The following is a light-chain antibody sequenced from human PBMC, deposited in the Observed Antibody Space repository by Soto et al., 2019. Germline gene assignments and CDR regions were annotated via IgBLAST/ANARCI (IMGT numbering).Light chain of an antibody. CDR3: HQRQSWPRT. CDR2: QTS. Sequence: EIVMTQTPATLSVSPGERATLSCRASQSLSSSLAWYQQKPGQAPRLLIYQTSIRAAGIPARFSASGSGTDFTLTISDVQPEDFALYYCHQRQSWPRTFGQGTKVDI. J-gene: IGKJ1*01. CDR1: QSLSSS. V-gene: IGKV3D-15*03.